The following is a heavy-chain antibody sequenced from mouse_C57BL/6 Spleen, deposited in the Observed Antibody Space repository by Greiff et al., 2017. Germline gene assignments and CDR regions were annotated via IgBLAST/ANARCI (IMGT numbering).Heavy chain of an antibody. V-gene: IGHV1-19*01. CDR1: GYTFTDYY. Sequence: EVQLQQSGPVLVKPGASVKMSCTASGYTFTDYYMNWVNQSHGKSLEWIGVINPYNGGTSYHQKFKGKATLTVDKSSSTAYMELNSLTSEDSAVYYCARRYYDCGRAMDYWGQGTSVTVSS. J-gene: IGHJ4*01. CDR2: INPYNGGT. D-gene: IGHD2-4*01. CDR3: ARRYYDCGRAMDY.